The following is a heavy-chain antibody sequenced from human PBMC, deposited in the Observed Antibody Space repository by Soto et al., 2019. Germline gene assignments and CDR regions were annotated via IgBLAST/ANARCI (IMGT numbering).Heavy chain of an antibody. CDR1: GGSISSGGNS. Sequence: SETLSLTCAVSGGSISSGGNSWSWIRQPPGKGLEWIGYIYHSGSTYYNPSLKSRVTILVDMSKNKFSLNLSSVTAADTAVYYCARRTDYYASSGTFDYWGQGTLGTVS. CDR3: ARRTDYYASSGTFDY. CDR2: IYHSGST. J-gene: IGHJ4*02. D-gene: IGHD3-22*01. V-gene: IGHV4-30-2*01.